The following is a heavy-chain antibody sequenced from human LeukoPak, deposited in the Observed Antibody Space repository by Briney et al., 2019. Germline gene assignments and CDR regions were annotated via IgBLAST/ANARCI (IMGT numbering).Heavy chain of an antibody. CDR3: ARGSTFTGFDF. CDR1: GGSVRDNY. Sequence: SETLSLTCTVSGGSVRDNYWSWIRQPPGKGLEWIGRVYTGGSPNYNSSLKSRVDLSLDTSRNQFSMNLTSVTAADTAVYFCARGSTFTGFDFWGQGALVTVSS. D-gene: IGHD1-14*01. J-gene: IGHJ4*02. CDR2: VYTGGSP. V-gene: IGHV4-4*07.